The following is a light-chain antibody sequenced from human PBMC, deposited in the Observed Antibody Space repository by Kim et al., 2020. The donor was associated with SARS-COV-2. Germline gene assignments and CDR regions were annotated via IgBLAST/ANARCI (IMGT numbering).Light chain of an antibody. CDR3: QQYGSSPYT. V-gene: IGKV3-20*01. CDR1: QSVSSSY. CDR2: GAS. J-gene: IGKJ2*01. Sequence: SPGERATLSCRASQSVSSSYLAWYQQKPGQAPRLLIYGASSRATGIPDRFSGSGSGTDFTLTISRLEPEDFAVYYCQQYGSSPYTFGQGTKLEIK.